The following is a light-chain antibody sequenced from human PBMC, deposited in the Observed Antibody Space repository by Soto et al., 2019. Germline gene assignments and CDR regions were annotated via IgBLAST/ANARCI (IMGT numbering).Light chain of an antibody. CDR1: QGIRRD. V-gene: IGKV1-17*01. CDR2: AVS. Sequence: DIQMTQSPSSLSAPVGGRVTITCRASQGIRRDLCWDQQKPGKAPTRLIYAVSSLHSGVPSRFSGSGSGTEITLTISSLQPEDSATYYCLQHNSYPLTFGGGPKVEIK. CDR3: LQHNSYPLT. J-gene: IGKJ4*01.